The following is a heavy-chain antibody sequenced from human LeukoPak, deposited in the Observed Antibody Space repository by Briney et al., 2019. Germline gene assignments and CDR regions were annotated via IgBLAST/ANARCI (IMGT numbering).Heavy chain of an antibody. CDR2: ISGSGGST. J-gene: IGHJ4*02. D-gene: IGHD3-22*01. V-gene: IGHV3-23*01. CDR1: GFIFRNYA. CDR3: AKEYSSGYLWTDY. Sequence: PGGSLRLSCAASGFIFRNYAMSWVRQAPGKGLEWVSAISGSGGSTYYADSVKGRFTISRDNSKNTLYLQMNSLRAEDTAVYYCAKEYSSGYLWTDYWGQGTLVTVSS.